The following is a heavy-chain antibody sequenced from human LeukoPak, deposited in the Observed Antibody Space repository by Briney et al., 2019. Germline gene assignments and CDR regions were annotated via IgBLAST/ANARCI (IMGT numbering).Heavy chain of an antibody. V-gene: IGHV1-3*01. CDR3: ARGGLVVAATIDY. CDR1: GYTFTSYA. D-gene: IGHD2-15*01. Sequence: ASVKVSCKASGYTFTSYAMHWVRQAPGQRLEXXXXINAGNGNTKYSQKFQGRVTITRDTSASTAYMELSSLRSEDTAVYYCARGGLVVAATIDYWGQGTLVTVSS. CDR2: INAGNGNT. J-gene: IGHJ4*02.